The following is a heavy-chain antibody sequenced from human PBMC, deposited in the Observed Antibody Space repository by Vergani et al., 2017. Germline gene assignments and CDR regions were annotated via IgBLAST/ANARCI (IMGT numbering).Heavy chain of an antibody. CDR3: GRVADFYGLGSRLLDL. D-gene: IGHD3-10*01. Sequence: QVQLQESGPGLVKPSETLSLTCSVSGGSTSGYYWRWIRQPPGKELEWIGYMYHSGSTNYNPSLETRVTISGDTSKNQFSLKLNSVTAADTAVYYCGRVADFYGLGSRLLDLWGQGILVTVSS. J-gene: IGHJ5*02. CDR1: GGSTSGYY. V-gene: IGHV4-59*01. CDR2: MYHSGST.